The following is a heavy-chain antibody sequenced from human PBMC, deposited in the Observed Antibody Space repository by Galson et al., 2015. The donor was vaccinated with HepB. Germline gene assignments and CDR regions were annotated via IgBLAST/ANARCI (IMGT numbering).Heavy chain of an antibody. J-gene: IGHJ6*02. D-gene: IGHD3-10*01. Sequence: LRLSCAASGFTFSDYYMSWIRQTPGKGLEWLSYISSSFSCSSTNYADSVLGRFSISRDNSKNTLYVQMNSLRAEDAAVYYCAKEYSSGALYYFTMDVWGQGTTVTVSS. CDR3: AKEYSSGALYYFTMDV. CDR1: GFTFSDYY. CDR2: ISSSFSCSST. V-gene: IGHV3-11*06.